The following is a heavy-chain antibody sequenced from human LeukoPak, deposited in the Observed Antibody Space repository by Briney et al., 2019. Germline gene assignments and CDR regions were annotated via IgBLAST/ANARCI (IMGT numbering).Heavy chain of an antibody. V-gene: IGHV3-30*02. CDR1: GFTFSSYG. CDR2: IRYDGSNK. Sequence: TGGSLRLSCAASGFTFSSYGMHWVRQAPGKGLEWVAFIRYDGSNKYYADSVKGRFTISRDNSKNTLYLQMNSLRAEDTAVYYCAKVGLRFNAPTDYWGQGTLVTVSS. D-gene: IGHD3-3*01. CDR3: AKVGLRFNAPTDY. J-gene: IGHJ4*02.